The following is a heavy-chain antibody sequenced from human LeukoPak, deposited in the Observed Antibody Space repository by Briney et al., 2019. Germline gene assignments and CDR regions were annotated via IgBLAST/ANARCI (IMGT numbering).Heavy chain of an antibody. J-gene: IGHJ4*02. CDR3: ARRTVTGTYDY. V-gene: IGHV3-74*01. Sequence: PGGSLRLSCAASGFTFNAYWMQWVRQVPGKGLLWVSRINTDGSSTDYADSVKGRFTISRDNAKNTLYLQMDSLRAEDTAVYYCARRTVTGTYDYWGQGTLVTAS. D-gene: IGHD1-1*01. CDR2: INTDGSST. CDR1: GFTFNAYW.